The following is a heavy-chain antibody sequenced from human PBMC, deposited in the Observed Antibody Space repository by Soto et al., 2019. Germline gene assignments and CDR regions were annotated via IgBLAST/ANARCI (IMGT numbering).Heavy chain of an antibody. CDR3: AKPGPFSSSPNYYYGMDV. CDR1: GFTFCSYA. CDR2: ISGSGGST. J-gene: IGHJ6*02. D-gene: IGHD6-13*01. Sequence: GGSLRLSCAASGFTFCSYAMTWVRQAPGKGLEWVSAISGSGGSTYYADSVKGRFTISRDNSKNTLYLQMNSLRAEDAAVYYCAKPGPFSSSPNYYYGMDVWGQGTTVTVSS. V-gene: IGHV3-23*01.